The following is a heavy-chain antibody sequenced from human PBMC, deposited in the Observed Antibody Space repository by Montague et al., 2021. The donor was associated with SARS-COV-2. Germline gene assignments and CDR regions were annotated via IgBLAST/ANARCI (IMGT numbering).Heavy chain of an antibody. D-gene: IGHD2-21*01. J-gene: IGHJ4*02. CDR2: ISYDGSNK. CDR3: ARGFRGGYSTFDY. V-gene: IGHV3-30*04. Sequence: SRRLSCAASGFTFSSYAMHWVRQAPGKGLEWVAVISYDGSNKYYADSVKGRFTISRDNSKYTLYLQMNSLRAEDTAVYYCARGFRGGYSTFDYWGQGTLVTVSS. CDR1: GFTFSSYA.